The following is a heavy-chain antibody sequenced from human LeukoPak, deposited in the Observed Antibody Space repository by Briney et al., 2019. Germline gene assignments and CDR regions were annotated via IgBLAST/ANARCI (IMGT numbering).Heavy chain of an antibody. CDR1: GYSFTSYW. V-gene: IGHV5-51*01. Sequence: GESLKISCKGSGYSFTSYWIGWVRQMPGKGLEWMGIIYPGDSDTRYSPSFQGQVTISADKSISTAYLQWSSLKASDTAMYYCARHAVVPGIAAAGTFDYWGQGTLVTVSS. CDR2: IYPGDSDT. D-gene: IGHD6-13*01. CDR3: ARHAVVPGIAAAGTFDY. J-gene: IGHJ4*02.